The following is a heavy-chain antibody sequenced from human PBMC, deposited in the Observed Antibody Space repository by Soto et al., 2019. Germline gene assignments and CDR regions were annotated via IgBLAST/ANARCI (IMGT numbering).Heavy chain of an antibody. CDR3: ATSYYKFWIVYYLAYFDY. J-gene: IGHJ4*02. CDR1: GVSFTGYY. CDR2: INHSGST. Sequence: QVHLQQWGAGLLKPSETLSLTCAVYGVSFTGYYWCWIRQPPGKGLEWLGEINHSGSTNYNPSLKSRVTILIDTYKKQFSLKLSSVTAADTAVYYCATSYYKFWIVYYLAYFDYWGQGTLVTVSP. D-gene: IGHD3-3*01. V-gene: IGHV4-34*01.